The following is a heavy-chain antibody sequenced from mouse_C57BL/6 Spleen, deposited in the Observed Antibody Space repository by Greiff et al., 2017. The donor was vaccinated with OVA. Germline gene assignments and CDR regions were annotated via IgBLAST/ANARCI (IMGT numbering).Heavy chain of an antibody. Sequence: DVKLQESGPGLVKPSQSLSLTCSVTGYSITSGYYWNWIRQFPGNKLEWMGYISYDGSNNYNPSLKNRISITRDTSKNQFFLKLNSVTTEDTATYYCARALIYDGYFAYWGQGTLVTVSA. CDR2: ISYDGSN. V-gene: IGHV3-6*01. J-gene: IGHJ3*01. CDR3: ARALIYDGYFAY. D-gene: IGHD2-3*01. CDR1: GYSITSGYY.